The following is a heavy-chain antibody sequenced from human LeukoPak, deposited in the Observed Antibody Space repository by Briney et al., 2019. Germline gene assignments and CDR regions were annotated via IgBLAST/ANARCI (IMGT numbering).Heavy chain of an antibody. CDR1: GGSFSGYY. CDR3: AYPPYGSSTGWFDP. D-gene: IGHD3-10*01. V-gene: IGHV4-34*01. J-gene: IGHJ5*02. CDR2: INHSGST. Sequence: SETLSLTCAVYGGSFSGYYWSWIRQPPGKGLEWIGEINHSGSTNYNPSLKSRVTISVDTSKNQFSLKLSSVTAADTAVYYCAYPPYGSSTGWFDPWGQGTLVTVSS.